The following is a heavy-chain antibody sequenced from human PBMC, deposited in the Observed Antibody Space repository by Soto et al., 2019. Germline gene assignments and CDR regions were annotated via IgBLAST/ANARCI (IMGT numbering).Heavy chain of an antibody. J-gene: IGHJ3*02. CDR1: GFNFSSYA. CDR3: VRDDTWAFDI. CDR2: ISVGSVSI. V-gene: IGHV3-48*02. Sequence: EAHLVESGGGLVQPGGSRRRSCAASGFNFSSYAFNWVRQAQGKWLEWSSYISVGSVSIFYADSVKGRFTISRDDAQNSLYLQMNTLRDDDTAIYFCVRDDTWAFDIWGQGTTVIVSS. D-gene: IGHD3-16*01.